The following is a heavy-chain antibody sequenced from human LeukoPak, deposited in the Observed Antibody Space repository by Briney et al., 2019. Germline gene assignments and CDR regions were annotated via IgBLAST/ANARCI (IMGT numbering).Heavy chain of an antibody. J-gene: IGHJ6*03. D-gene: IGHD5-18*01. CDR3: AKASRFGYSYGPREYFYYMDV. CDR1: GFTFSSYS. V-gene: IGHV3-21*04. CDR2: ISSSSSYI. Sequence: GGSLRLSCAASGFTFSSYSMNWVRQAPGKGLEWVSSISSSSSYIYYADSVKGRFTISRDNSKNTLYLQMNTLRAEDTAVYYCAKASRFGYSYGPREYFYYMDVWGKGTTVTISS.